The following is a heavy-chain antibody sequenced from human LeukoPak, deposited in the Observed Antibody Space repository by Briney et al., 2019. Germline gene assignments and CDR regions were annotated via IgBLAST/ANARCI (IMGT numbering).Heavy chain of an antibody. CDR2: IDPSDSYT. CDR3: ARDDSSGYDY. V-gene: IGHV5-10-1*01. J-gene: IGHJ4*02. CDR1: GYSFTNYW. D-gene: IGHD3-22*01. Sequence: GESLRISCKGSGYSFTNYWFSWVRQMPGKGLEWMGRIDPSDSYTNYSPSFQGHVTISTDKSISTAYLQWSSLKASDTAMYYCARDDSSGYDYWGQGTLVTVSS.